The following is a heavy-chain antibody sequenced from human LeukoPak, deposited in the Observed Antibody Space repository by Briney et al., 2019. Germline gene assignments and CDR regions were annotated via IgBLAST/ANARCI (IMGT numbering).Heavy chain of an antibody. J-gene: IGHJ3*02. V-gene: IGHV4-4*07. CDR3: ARAHTGSSGYYYVNAFDI. D-gene: IGHD3-22*01. Sequence: PSETLSLTSTVSGGSISSYYWSWIRQPPGKGLEWIGRIYTSGSTNYNPSLKSRATMSVDTSKNQFSLKLSSVTAADTAVYYCARAHTGSSGYYYVNAFDIWGQGTMVTVSS. CDR2: IYTSGST. CDR1: GGSISSYY.